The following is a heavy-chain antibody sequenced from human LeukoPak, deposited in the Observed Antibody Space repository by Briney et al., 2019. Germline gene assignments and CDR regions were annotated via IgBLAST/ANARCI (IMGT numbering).Heavy chain of an antibody. CDR2: IRYDGGSI. CDR3: VKDHSSGLLG. CDR1: GFTFSSYG. Sequence: SGGSLRLSCAASGFTFSSYGMHWVRQAPGKGLEWVAFIRYDGGSIYYADSVKGRFTISRDNCKDTLYVQMNSLRVEDTAVYHCVKDHSSGLLGWGQGTLVTVSS. V-gene: IGHV3-30*02. D-gene: IGHD6-25*01. J-gene: IGHJ4*02.